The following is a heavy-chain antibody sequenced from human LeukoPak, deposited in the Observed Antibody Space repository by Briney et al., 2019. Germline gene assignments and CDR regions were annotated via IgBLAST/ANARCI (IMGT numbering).Heavy chain of an antibody. CDR3: ARVFGAAAGTGWFDP. Sequence: PSQTLSLTCTVSGGSISSGDYYWSWIRQPPGKVLEWIGYIYHLGSTYFNPSLKSRVTISVDRSKNQFSLKLSSVTAADTAVYYCARVFGAAAGTGWFDPWGQGTLVTVSS. CDR2: IYHLGST. V-gene: IGHV4-30-4*01. D-gene: IGHD6-13*01. J-gene: IGHJ5*02. CDR1: GGSISSGDYY.